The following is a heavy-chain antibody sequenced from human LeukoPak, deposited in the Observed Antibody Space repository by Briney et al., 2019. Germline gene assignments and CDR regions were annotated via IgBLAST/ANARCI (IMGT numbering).Heavy chain of an antibody. Sequence: GGSVRLSCAASGFTFSSYAMHWVRQAPGKGLEWVAVISYDGSNKYYADSVKGRFTISRDNSKNTLYLQMNSLRAEDTAVYYCARAPRGFLEWFFDYWGQGTLVTVSS. CDR2: ISYDGSNK. D-gene: IGHD3-3*01. CDR1: GFTFSSYA. CDR3: ARAPRGFLEWFFDY. J-gene: IGHJ4*02. V-gene: IGHV3-30-3*01.